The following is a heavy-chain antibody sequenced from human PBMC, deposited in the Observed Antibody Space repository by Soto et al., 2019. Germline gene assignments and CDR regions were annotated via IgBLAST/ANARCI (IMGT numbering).Heavy chain of an antibody. CDR3: VKGGGSYYVDY. CDR2: ISSNGGST. CDR1: GFTFSSSV. Sequence: GGSLRLSCSASGFTFSSSVMHWVRQAPGKGLEYVSAISSNGGSTHYGDSVKGRFSISRDNSKNTLYLQMSSLRVEDTAVYYCVKGGGSYYVDYWGQGTQVTVSS. D-gene: IGHD1-26*01. J-gene: IGHJ4*02. V-gene: IGHV3-64D*06.